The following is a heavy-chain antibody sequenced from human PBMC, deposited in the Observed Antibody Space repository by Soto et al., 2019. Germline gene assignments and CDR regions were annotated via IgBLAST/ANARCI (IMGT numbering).Heavy chain of an antibody. CDR2: ISSSSSTI. CDR3: ARRVDSSSWYVRYYFDY. V-gene: IGHV3-48*01. D-gene: IGHD6-13*01. J-gene: IGHJ4*02. CDR1: GFTFSSYS. Sequence: GSLRLSCAASGFTFSSYSMNWVRQAPGKGLEWVSYISSSSSTIYYADSVKGRFTISRDNAKNSLYLQMNSLRAEDTAVYYCARRVDSSSWYVRYYFDYWGQGTLVTVSS.